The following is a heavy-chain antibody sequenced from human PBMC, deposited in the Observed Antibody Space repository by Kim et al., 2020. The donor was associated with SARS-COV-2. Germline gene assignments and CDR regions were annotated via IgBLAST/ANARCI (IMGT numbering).Heavy chain of an antibody. V-gene: IGHV3-33*01. J-gene: IGHJ6*02. CDR3: ARDQDSDSLDYYYGMDV. CDR2: IWYDGSNE. CDR1: GLSFSKYG. D-gene: IGHD6-6*01. Sequence: GGSLRLSCTASGLSFSKYGMHWVRQAPGKGLEWVGVIWYDGSNEYYADSVKDRFNISRDNSKNTLYLEMNSLRAEDTAMYFCARDQDSDSLDYYYGMDVWGQGTTVTVAS.